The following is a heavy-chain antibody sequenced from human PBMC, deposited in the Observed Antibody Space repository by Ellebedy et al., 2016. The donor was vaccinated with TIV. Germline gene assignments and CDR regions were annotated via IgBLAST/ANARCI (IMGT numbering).Heavy chain of an antibody. CDR2: ISYEGSDK. J-gene: IGHJ4*02. CDR1: GFTFSSHG. CDR3: ARGASLYGDYVFDY. D-gene: IGHD4-17*01. V-gene: IGHV3-30*03. Sequence: PGGSLRLSCEASGFTFSSHGMNWVRQAPGKGPEWVAVISYEGSDKYYVDSVKGRFTISRDNSKNTVYLQMNSLRAEDTAVYYCARGASLYGDYVFDYWGQGTLVTVSS.